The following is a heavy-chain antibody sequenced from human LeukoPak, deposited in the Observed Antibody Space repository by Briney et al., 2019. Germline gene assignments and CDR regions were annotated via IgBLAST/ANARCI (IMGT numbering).Heavy chain of an antibody. D-gene: IGHD1-26*01. Sequence: GGSLRLSCAASEFTLRNYWMSWVRQAPGKGLEWVSGISNSGGSTYYADSVKGRFTISRDNSKNTLYLQMNSLRAEDTALYYCAKDRNSGNYYQTGDFHYWGQGTLVTVSS. J-gene: IGHJ4*02. V-gene: IGHV3-23*01. CDR3: AKDRNSGNYYQTGDFHY. CDR1: EFTLRNYW. CDR2: ISNSGGST.